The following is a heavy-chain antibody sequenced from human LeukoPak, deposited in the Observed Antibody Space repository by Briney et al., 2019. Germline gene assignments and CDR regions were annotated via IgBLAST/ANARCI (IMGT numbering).Heavy chain of an antibody. J-gene: IGHJ3*02. CDR3: ARVGDMRAFDI. Sequence: GGSLRLSCAASGFTFSSYAMHWVRQAPGKRLEWVAVISYDGSNKYYADSVKGRFTISRDNSKNTLYLQMNSLRAEDTAVYYCARVGDMRAFDIWGQGTMVTVSS. V-gene: IGHV3-30*01. CDR2: ISYDGSNK. D-gene: IGHD2-15*01. CDR1: GFTFSSYA.